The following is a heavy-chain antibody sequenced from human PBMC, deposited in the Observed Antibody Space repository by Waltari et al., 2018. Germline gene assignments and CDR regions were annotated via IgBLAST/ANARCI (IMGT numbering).Heavy chain of an antibody. CDR2: IAYERINK. J-gene: IGHJ5*02. CDR3: ARDEAHDYGDLIGWFDP. D-gene: IGHD4-17*01. Sequence: QVQLVESGGGVVQPGRSLRLSCAASGFTFSSYAMHWVRQAPGKGLEWVAVIAYERINKYYADSVKGRFTISRDNSKNTLYLQINSLRAEDTAVYYCARDEAHDYGDLIGWFDPWGQGTLVTVSS. CDR1: GFTFSSYA. V-gene: IGHV3-30-3*01.